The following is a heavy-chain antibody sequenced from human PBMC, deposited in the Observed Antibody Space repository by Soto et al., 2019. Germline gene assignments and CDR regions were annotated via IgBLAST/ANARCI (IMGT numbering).Heavy chain of an antibody. V-gene: IGHV3-7*03. Sequence: GVSLRLSCTASGFMLGSYWMTWVRHVPGKGLQWVANIKRDGSEKYYVDFVKGRVTISRDNADNSVFLDMNNLRVDDTATYYCARVRATDYEIDYWGQGALVTVSS. J-gene: IGHJ4*02. CDR3: ARVRATDYEIDY. D-gene: IGHD4-17*01. CDR2: IKRDGSEK. CDR1: GFMLGSYW.